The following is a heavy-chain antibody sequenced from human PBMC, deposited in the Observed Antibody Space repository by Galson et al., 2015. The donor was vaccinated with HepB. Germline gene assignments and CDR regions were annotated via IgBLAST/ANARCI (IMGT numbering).Heavy chain of an antibody. CDR3: AKGHGFYFYMDV. J-gene: IGHJ6*03. Sequence: SVKVSCKASGYTFTTYGINWVRQAPGQGLEWMGWIGVYNGKTNYAQKVQGRVTMTTDISTSTAYIELRSLRSDDTAIYYCAKGHGFYFYMDVWGQGTTVTVSS. CDR2: IGVYNGKT. CDR1: GYTFTTYG. V-gene: IGHV1-18*01. D-gene: IGHD5-24*01.